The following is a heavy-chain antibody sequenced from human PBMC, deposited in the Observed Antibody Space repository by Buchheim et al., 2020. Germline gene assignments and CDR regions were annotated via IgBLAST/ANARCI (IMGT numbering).Heavy chain of an antibody. CDR3: ASLIFYDSIDY. CDR2: ISSSSSTI. V-gene: IGHV3-48*02. CDR1: GFTFSSYS. J-gene: IGHJ4*02. D-gene: IGHD3-22*01. Sequence: EVQLVESGGGLVQPGGSLRLSCAASGFTFSSYSMNWVRQAPGKGLEWVSYISSSSSTIYYADSVKGRFTIPRDNAKNSLSLQMNSLRDEDTAVYYCASLIFYDSIDYWGQGTL.